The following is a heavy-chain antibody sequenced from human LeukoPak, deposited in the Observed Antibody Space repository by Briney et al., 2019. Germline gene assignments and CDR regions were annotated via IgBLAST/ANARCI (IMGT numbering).Heavy chain of an antibody. V-gene: IGHV4-31*03. CDR2: TYYSGST. CDR3: ARGRYYYDSSGYYRPFAFDI. D-gene: IGHD3-22*01. J-gene: IGHJ3*02. CDR1: GGSISSGGYY. Sequence: PSETLSLTCTVSGGSISSGGYYWSWIRQHPGKGLEWIGYTYYSGSTYYNPSLKSRVTISVDTSKNQFSLKLSSVTAADTAVYYCARGRYYYDSSGYYRPFAFDIWGQGTMVTVSS.